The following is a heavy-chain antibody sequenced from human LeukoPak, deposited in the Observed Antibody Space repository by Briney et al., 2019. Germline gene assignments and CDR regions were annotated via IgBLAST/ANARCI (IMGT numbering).Heavy chain of an antibody. CDR1: GGTFSSYA. J-gene: IGHJ4*02. CDR3: AGDTYYYDSSGYYFLDY. CDR2: IIPILGIA. V-gene: IGHV1-69*04. D-gene: IGHD3-22*01. Sequence: SVKVSCKASGGTFSSYAISWVRQAPGQGLEWMGRIIPILGIANYAQKFQGRVTITADKSTSTAYMELSSLRPEDTAVYYCAGDTYYYDSSGYYFLDYWGQGTLVTVSS.